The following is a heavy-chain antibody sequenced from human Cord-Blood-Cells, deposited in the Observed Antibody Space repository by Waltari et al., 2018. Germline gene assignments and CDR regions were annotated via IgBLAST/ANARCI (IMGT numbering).Heavy chain of an antibody. V-gene: IGHV4-59*08. J-gene: IGHJ4*02. D-gene: IGHD1-1*01. CDR1: GGSISSYY. CDR3: ARRRGKDYYFDY. CDR2: IDYSGST. Sequence: QVQLQESGPGLVKPSETLSLTCTVSGGSISSYYWSWIRQPPGKGLEWIGYIDYSGSTNSNPSLMSRVTISVDTSKNQFSLKLSSVTAADTAVYYCARRRGKDYYFDYWGQGTLVTVSS.